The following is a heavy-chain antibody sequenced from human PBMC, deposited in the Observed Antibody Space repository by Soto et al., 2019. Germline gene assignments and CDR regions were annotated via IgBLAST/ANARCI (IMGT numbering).Heavy chain of an antibody. CDR2: IRSKAYGGTT. D-gene: IGHD2-2*01. CDR3: TRDDYDIVVVPAALDYYYYYMDV. V-gene: IGHV3-49*03. Sequence: PGGSLRLSCTASGFTFGDYAMSWFRQAPGKGLEWVSFIRSKAYGGTTEYAASVKGRFTISRDDSKSIAYLQMNSLKTEDTAVYYCTRDDYDIVVVPAALDYYYYYMDVWGKGTTVTVSS. CDR1: GFTFGDYA. J-gene: IGHJ6*03.